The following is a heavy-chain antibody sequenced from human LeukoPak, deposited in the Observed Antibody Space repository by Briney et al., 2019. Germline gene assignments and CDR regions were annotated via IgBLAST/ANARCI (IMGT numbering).Heavy chain of an antibody. CDR3: ARDRTYYDSSGYRNNFDY. CDR2: ILYDENNK. CDR1: GFTFSRYA. Sequence: GGSLRLSCAASGFTFSRYAMHWVRQAPGKGLEWVAVILYDENNKNYADSVKGRFTISRDNAKNSLYLQMNRLRAEDTAVYYCARDRTYYDSSGYRNNFDYWGQGTLVTVSS. V-gene: IGHV3-30-3*01. D-gene: IGHD3-22*01. J-gene: IGHJ4*02.